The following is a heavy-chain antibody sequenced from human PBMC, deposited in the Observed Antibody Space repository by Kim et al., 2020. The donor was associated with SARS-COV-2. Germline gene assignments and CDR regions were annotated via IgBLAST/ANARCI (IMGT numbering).Heavy chain of an antibody. J-gene: IGHJ1*01. CDR3: ARERGRVQQLPPGEAEYFQH. CDR1: GGTFSSYD. V-gene: IGHV1-69*05. Sequence: SVKVSCKASGGTFSSYDISWVRQAPGQGLEWMGGIIPIFGKANYAQKFQGRVTITTDESTSTAYMELSSLRSEDTAVYYCARERGRVQQLPPGEAEYFQHWGQGTLVTVSS. D-gene: IGHD6-13*01. CDR2: IIPIFGKA.